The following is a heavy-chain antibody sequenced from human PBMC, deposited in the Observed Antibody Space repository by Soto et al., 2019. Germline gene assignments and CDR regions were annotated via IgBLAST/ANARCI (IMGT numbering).Heavy chain of an antibody. CDR2: IYYTGRT. CDR3: ARAPPGPSPRWDV. J-gene: IGHJ6*02. CDR1: GGSMSRGGQS. V-gene: IGHV4-30-2*01. D-gene: IGHD3-10*01. Sequence: QVVLQESGPGLVKPSQTLSLTCAVSGGSMSRGGQSWSWIRQPPGKGLEWLGFIYYTGRTSYNPSHKIRGTRSVDRSKNQFSLNLTSVTAADTAMYFCARAPPGPSPRWDVWGQGTTVTVSS.